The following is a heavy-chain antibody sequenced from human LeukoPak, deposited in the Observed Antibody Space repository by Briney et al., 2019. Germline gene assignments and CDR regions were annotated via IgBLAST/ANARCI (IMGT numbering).Heavy chain of an antibody. V-gene: IGHV3-33*01. CDR2: IWYDGSNK. Sequence: PGGSLRLSCAASGFTFSSYGMHWVRQAPGKGLEWVADIWYDGSNKYYADSVKGRFTISRDNSKNTVYLQMNSLRAEDTAVYYCARVGGARYYYCYRGVGGKGTTVSVSS. J-gene: IGHJ6*03. CDR3: ARVGGARYYYCYRGV. D-gene: IGHD3-16*01. CDR1: GFTFSSYG.